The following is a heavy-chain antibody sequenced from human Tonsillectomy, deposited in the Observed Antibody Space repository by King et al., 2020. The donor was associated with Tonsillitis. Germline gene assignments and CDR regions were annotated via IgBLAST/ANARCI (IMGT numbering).Heavy chain of an antibody. V-gene: IGHV3-23*04. CDR3: AKDGMTTVTYHYFDY. Sequence: VQLVESGGGLVQPGGSLRLCCAASGFTFSNYVMSWVRQAPGKGLEWVSAISGSGGSTYYADSVKGRFTISRDNSKNTLYLQMNSLRAEDTAIYYCAKDGMTTVTYHYFDYWGQGTLATVSS. D-gene: IGHD4-17*01. CDR2: ISGSGGST. CDR1: GFTFSNYV. J-gene: IGHJ4*02.